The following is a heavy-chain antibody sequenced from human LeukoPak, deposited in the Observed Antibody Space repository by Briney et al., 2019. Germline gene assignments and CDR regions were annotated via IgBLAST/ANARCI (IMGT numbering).Heavy chain of an antibody. CDR2: ISGSGGST. D-gene: IGHD3-10*01. CDR3: AKAGPPYQYYWYFDL. J-gene: IGHJ2*01. CDR1: GFTFSSYA. V-gene: IGHV3-23*01. Sequence: GGSLRLSCAASGFTFSSYAMSWVRQAPGKGLEWVSGISGSGGSTYYADSVKGRFTISRDNSKNTLYLQMNSLRAEDTAVYYCAKAGPPYQYYWYFDLWGRGTLVTVSS.